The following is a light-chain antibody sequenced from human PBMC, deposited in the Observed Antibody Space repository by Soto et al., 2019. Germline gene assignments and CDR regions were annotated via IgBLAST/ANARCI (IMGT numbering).Light chain of an antibody. J-gene: IGKJ3*01. CDR1: HGLGHS. V-gene: IGKV3-11*01. CDR3: YQRSSWPPT. Sequence: EIVLTQSPATLSLSTGERATLSCRASHGLGHSFAWYQQKPGQPPRLLIYDASSRATGVPARFSGSGSGTDFTLTISSLEPEDFAVYSCYQRSSWPPTFGPGTKVYIK. CDR2: DAS.